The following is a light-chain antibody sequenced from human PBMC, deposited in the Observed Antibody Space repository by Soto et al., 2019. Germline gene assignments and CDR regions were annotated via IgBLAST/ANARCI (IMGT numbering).Light chain of an antibody. V-gene: IGKV3-20*01. J-gene: IGKJ3*01. CDR1: QSVDSSY. Sequence: EIGLTQSPGTLSLSPGERATLSCRASQSVDSSYLAWYQQKPGQAPRLLIYCASSRATGIPDRFSGSGSGTDFTLTISRLEPEDFAVYYCQEFGSPFTFGPGTKVYIK. CDR2: CAS. CDR3: QEFGSPFT.